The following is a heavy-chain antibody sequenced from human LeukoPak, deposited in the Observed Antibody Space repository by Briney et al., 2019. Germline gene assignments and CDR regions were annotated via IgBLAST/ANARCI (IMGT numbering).Heavy chain of an antibody. CDR2: IYSGGST. CDR3: ANEYSGYVRYFDY. J-gene: IGHJ4*02. V-gene: IGHV3-53*01. D-gene: IGHD5-12*01. Sequence: GGSLRLSCAASGFTVSSNYMSWVRQAPGKGLEWVSVIYSGGSTYYADSVKGRFTISRDNSKNTLYLQMNSLRAEDTAVYYCANEYSGYVRYFDYWGQGTLVSVSS. CDR1: GFTVSSNY.